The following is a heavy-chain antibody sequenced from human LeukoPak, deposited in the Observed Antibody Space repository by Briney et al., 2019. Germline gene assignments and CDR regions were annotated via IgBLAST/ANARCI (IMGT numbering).Heavy chain of an antibody. D-gene: IGHD4-11*01. CDR2: INPSGGST. CDR3: ARGAYSNYRWFDP. J-gene: IGHJ5*02. V-gene: IGHV1-46*01. CDR1: GYTFTGYY. Sequence: GASVKVSCKASGYTFTGYYMHWVRQAPGQGLEWMGIINPSGGSTIYAQKFQGRVTMTRDTSTSTVYMELSSLRSEDTAVYYCARGAYSNYRWFDPWGQGTLVTVSS.